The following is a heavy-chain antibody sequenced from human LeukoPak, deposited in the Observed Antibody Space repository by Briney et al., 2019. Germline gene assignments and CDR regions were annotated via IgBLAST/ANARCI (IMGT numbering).Heavy chain of an antibody. J-gene: IGHJ4*02. CDR3: ARLLTVYDTSSYYYV. CDR1: GGSISSSNYH. CDR2: IYYSGST. Sequence: SEILSLTCTVSGGSISSSNYHWGWIRQPPGKGLEWIGNIYYSGSTNYNPSLKSRVTISVDTSKNQFSLNLSSATAADTAVYYRARLLTVYDTSSYYYVWGRGTLVTVSS. D-gene: IGHD3-22*01. V-gene: IGHV4-39*01.